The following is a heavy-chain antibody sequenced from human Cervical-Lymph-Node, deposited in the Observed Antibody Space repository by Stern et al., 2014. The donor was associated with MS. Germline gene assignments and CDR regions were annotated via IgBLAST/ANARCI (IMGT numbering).Heavy chain of an antibody. V-gene: IGHV3-7*03. CDR3: ARVNEDSSNWFDP. D-gene: IGHD6-13*01. CDR2: IKQAGSEK. J-gene: IGHJ5*02. CDR1: GFIFSTYW. Sequence: EVQLVESGGGLVQPGGSLRRSGAASGFIFSTYWISWVRPAPGKGLEREATIKQAGSEKYYVDSVKGRFTISRDNAKNSLYLQMNSLRAEDTAVYYCARVNEDSSNWFDPWGQGTLVTVSS.